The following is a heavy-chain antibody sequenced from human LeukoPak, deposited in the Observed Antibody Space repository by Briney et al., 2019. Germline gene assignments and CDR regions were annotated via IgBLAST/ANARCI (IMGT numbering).Heavy chain of an antibody. CDR2: ISTYHDIT. D-gene: IGHD3-3*01. CDR3: ARSLHSYDIRGGHCYGY. Sequence: ASPKVSCKASGYTFTNIGISWVRQAPGQGLEWMGWISTYHDITDYAQKFHGRVTMTKDTSTATVYMELRSLTSDDTAVYFCARSLHSYDIRGGHCYGYWGQGTLVTVS. CDR1: GYTFTNIG. V-gene: IGHV1-18*01. J-gene: IGHJ4*02.